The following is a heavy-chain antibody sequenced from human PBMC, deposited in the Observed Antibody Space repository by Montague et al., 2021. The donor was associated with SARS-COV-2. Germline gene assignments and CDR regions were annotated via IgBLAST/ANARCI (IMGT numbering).Heavy chain of an antibody. D-gene: IGHD3-9*01. CDR1: GYSINSGGYF. J-gene: IGHJ4*02. CDR2: IHIGGTS. V-gene: IGHV4-39*07. CDR3: ARSRDWYLGN. Sequence: SETLSLTCTVSGYSINSGGYFWGWIRQPPGKGLEWIASIHIGGTSYLNPSLKSRVTISIDSSKNQFSLNVTSVTAADTAVYFCARSRDWYLGNWGQGTLATVSS.